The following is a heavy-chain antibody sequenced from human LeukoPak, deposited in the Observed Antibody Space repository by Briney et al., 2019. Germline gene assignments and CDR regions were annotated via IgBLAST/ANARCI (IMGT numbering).Heavy chain of an antibody. CDR2: IYHSGST. CDR3: AREGKSVAPAPGY. Sequence: SETLSLTCTVSGGSISSGYYWGWIRQPPGKGLEWIGSIYHSGSTYYNPSLKSRVTISVDTSKNQFSLKLSSVTAADTAVYYCAREGKSVAPAPGYWGQGTLVTVSS. J-gene: IGHJ4*02. V-gene: IGHV4-38-2*02. CDR1: GGSISSGYY. D-gene: IGHD2-2*01.